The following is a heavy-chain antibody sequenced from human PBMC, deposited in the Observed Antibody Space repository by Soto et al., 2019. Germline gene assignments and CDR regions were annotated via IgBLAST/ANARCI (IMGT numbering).Heavy chain of an antibody. Sequence: QVQLVQSGAEVKKPGASVKVSCKASGYTFTSYDINWVRQATGQGLEWMGWMNPNSGNTGYAQKFQGRVPLPRNTAIITAYKELSSLSSDDTAVYYCARERTGTTSMDVWGQGTTLTVSS. V-gene: IGHV1-8*01. CDR1: GYTFTSYD. J-gene: IGHJ6*02. CDR2: MNPNSGNT. CDR3: ARERTGTTSMDV. D-gene: IGHD1-1*01.